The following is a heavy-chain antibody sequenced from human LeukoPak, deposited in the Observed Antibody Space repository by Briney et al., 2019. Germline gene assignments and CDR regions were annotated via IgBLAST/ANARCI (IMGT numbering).Heavy chain of an antibody. D-gene: IGHD1-26*01. Sequence: GGSLRLSCAASGFTFSSYGMHWVRQAPGKGLEWVAFIRYDGSNKYYADSVKGRFTISRDNSKNTLYLQMNSLRAEDTAVYYCAKLGVVGATGLDYWGQGTLVTVSS. CDR1: GFTFSSYG. CDR2: IRYDGSNK. J-gene: IGHJ4*02. V-gene: IGHV3-30*02. CDR3: AKLGVVGATGLDY.